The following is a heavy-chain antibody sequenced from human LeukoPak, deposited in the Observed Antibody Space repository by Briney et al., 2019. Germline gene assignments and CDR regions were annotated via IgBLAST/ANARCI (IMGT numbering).Heavy chain of an antibody. CDR3: ARPYCSSTSCYDWNDY. CDR2: INHSGST. Sequence: SETLSLTCAAHGGSFSGYYWSWIRQPPGKGLEWIGEINHSGSTNYNPSLKSRVTISVDTSKNQCSLKLSSVTAADTAVYYCARPYCSSTSCYDWNDYWGQGTLVTVSS. V-gene: IGHV4-34*01. CDR1: GGSFSGYY. D-gene: IGHD2-2*01. J-gene: IGHJ4*02.